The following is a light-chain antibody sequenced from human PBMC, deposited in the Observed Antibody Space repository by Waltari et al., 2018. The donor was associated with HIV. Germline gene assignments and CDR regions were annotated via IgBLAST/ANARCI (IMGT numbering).Light chain of an antibody. CDR3: QSADTSNNYVIL. CDR1: ALSKNF. CDR2: KDT. V-gene: IGLV3-25*03. J-gene: IGLJ2*01. Sequence: SYELTQPPSVSLSPGQTAKITCSGDALSKNFAYWYQQKSGQAPVLVISKDTEMTSGIPERFSGSTSGTIVTLTISGVQAEDEADYYCQSADTSNNYVILFGGGTKLTVL.